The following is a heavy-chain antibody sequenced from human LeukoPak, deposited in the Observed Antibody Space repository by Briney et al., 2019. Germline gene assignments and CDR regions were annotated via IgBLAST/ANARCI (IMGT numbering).Heavy chain of an antibody. D-gene: IGHD4-23*01. CDR1: GFTFSSYW. V-gene: IGHV3-7*01. CDR2: IKQDGSEK. CDR3: ARDATNMATVVLYGFDI. J-gene: IGHJ3*02. Sequence: PGGSLRLSCAASGFTFSSYWMSWVRQAPGKGLEWVANIKQDGSEKYYVDSVKGRFTISRDNAKNSLYLQMNSLRAEDTAMYYCARDATNMATVVLYGFDIWGQGTIVTVSS.